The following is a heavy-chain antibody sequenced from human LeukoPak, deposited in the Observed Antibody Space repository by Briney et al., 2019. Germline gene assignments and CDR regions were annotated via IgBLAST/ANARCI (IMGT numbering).Heavy chain of an antibody. J-gene: IGHJ4*02. D-gene: IGHD3-10*01. CDR3: ARQISNYIATYDY. CDR1: GYSFTSYW. V-gene: IGHV5-51*01. Sequence: GESLQISCKGSGYSFTSYWIGWVRQMPGKGLEWMGIIYPGDSDTRYSPSFQGQVTISADKSISTAYLQWSSLKASDTAMYYCARQISNYIATYDYWGQGTLVTVSS. CDR2: IYPGDSDT.